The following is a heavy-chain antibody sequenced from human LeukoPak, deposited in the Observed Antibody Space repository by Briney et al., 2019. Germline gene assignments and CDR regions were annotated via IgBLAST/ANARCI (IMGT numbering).Heavy chain of an antibody. J-gene: IGHJ6*02. CDR3: ARDAVDTANAV. Sequence: GGSLRLSCAASGFTFTTYWMHWVRQAPGKGLVWVSHINSDGSITSYADSVKGRFTISRDNAKNTLYLQMNSLRAEDTVVYYCARDAVDTANAVWGQGTTVTVSS. V-gene: IGHV3-74*01. D-gene: IGHD5-18*01. CDR2: INSDGSIT. CDR1: GFTFTTYW.